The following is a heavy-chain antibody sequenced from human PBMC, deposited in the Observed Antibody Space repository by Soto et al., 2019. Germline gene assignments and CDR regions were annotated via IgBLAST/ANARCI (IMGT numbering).Heavy chain of an antibody. CDR1: GGTFSSYA. D-gene: IGHD3-22*01. V-gene: IGHV1-69*01. CDR2: IIPIFGTA. Sequence: QVQLVQSGAEVKKPGSSVKVSCKASGGTFSSYAISWVRRAPGQGLEWMGGIIPIFGTANYAQKFQGRVTITADESTSTAYMELSSLRSEDTAVYYCAEGEGYYYDSSGYYYDCKLDYWGQGTLVTVSS. CDR3: AEGEGYYYDSSGYYYDCKLDY. J-gene: IGHJ4*02.